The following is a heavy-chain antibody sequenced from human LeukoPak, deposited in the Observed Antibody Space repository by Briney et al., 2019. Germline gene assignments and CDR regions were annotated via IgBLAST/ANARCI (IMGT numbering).Heavy chain of an antibody. CDR1: GGTFSSYA. CDR2: IIPIFGTA. V-gene: IGHV1-69*05. CDR3: ARGSGLTWFPEDYYYYMDV. J-gene: IGHJ6*03. Sequence: SVKVSCKASGGTFSSYAISWVRQAPGQGLEWMGGIIPIFGTANYAQKFQGRVTITTDESTSTAYMELSSLRSEDTAVYYCARGSGLTWFPEDYYYYMDVWGKGTTVTVSS. D-gene: IGHD3-22*01.